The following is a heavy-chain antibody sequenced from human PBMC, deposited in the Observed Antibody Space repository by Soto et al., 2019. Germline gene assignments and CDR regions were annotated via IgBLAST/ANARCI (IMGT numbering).Heavy chain of an antibody. D-gene: IGHD3-22*01. V-gene: IGHV3-21*01. CDR1: GFTFSSYS. CDR2: ISSSSSYI. J-gene: IGHJ6*02. Sequence: GGSLRLSCAASGFTFSSYSMNWVRQAPGKGLEWVSSISSSSSYIYYADSVKGRFTISRDNAKNSLYLQMNSLRAEDTAVYYCAREHYYDSSGSSGNYYYYGMDVWGQGNTVTVSS. CDR3: AREHYYDSSGSSGNYYYYGMDV.